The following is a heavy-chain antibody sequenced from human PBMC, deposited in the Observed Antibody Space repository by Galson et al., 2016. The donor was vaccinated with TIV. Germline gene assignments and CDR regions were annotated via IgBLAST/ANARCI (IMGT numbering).Heavy chain of an antibody. Sequence: ETLSLTCTVSDVSINTYYWSWIRQPPGKGLEWIGHIYYTGSTDYNPSLKSRVTLSIDRSRNQFSLKLSSVTAADTAVYFSARDKSGYDSVDYFYYYMDVWGKGTTVTVSS. V-gene: IGHV4-59*01. J-gene: IGHJ6*03. CDR3: ARDKSGYDSVDYFYYYMDV. CDR2: IYYTGST. CDR1: DVSINTYY. D-gene: IGHD5-12*01.